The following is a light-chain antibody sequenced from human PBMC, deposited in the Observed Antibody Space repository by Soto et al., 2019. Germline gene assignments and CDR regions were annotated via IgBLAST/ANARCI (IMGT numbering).Light chain of an antibody. CDR3: AAWDDSLNVLV. J-gene: IGLJ2*01. CDR1: SSNIGSKS. V-gene: IGLV1-44*01. Sequence: QSVLTQTPSASGTPGQRVTISCSGSSSNIGSKSVSWYQHLPQTAPKLLIYSNNQRPSGVPDRFSGSKSGTSASLAISGLQSDDETQYYCAAWDDSLNVLVFGGGTQLTVL. CDR2: SNN.